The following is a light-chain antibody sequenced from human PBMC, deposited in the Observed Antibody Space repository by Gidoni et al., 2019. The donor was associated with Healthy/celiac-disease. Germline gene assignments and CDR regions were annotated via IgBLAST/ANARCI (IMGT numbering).Light chain of an antibody. V-gene: IGKV3-20*01. CDR3: QQYGSSPLWT. CDR1: QRVSSSY. Sequence: ELVLTQSPGTLSLSPGERATLSCRASQRVSSSYLAGYQQKPGPAPRLLIYGASSRATGIPNRFSGSGSGTDFTLTISRREPEDFAVYYCQQYGSSPLWTFGQGTKVEIK. CDR2: GAS. J-gene: IGKJ1*01.